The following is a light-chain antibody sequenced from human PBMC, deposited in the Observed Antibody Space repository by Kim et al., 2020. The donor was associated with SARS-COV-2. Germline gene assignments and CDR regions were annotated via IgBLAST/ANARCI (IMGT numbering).Light chain of an antibody. CDR2: WAS. CDR3: QQYYSTPPLT. Sequence: DIVMTQSPDSLLVSLGETATINCKSSQSVLYSSNEKNYLAWYQQKPGQPPKLLIYWASTRESGVPDRFSGSGSGTDFTLTISDLQAEDVAVYYCQQYYSTPPLTFGGGTKVDIK. J-gene: IGKJ4*01. CDR1: QSVLYSSNEKNY. V-gene: IGKV4-1*01.